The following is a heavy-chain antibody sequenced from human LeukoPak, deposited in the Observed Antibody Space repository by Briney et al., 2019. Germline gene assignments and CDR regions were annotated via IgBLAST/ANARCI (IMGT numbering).Heavy chain of an antibody. Sequence: ASVKVSCKASGYTFTSYDINWVRQATGQGLEWMGWMNPNSGNTGYAQKFQGRVTMTRNTSISTAYMELSSLRSEDTAVYYCARGKGYCSGGSCYSDYWGQGTLVTVSS. CDR1: GYTFTSYD. J-gene: IGHJ4*02. D-gene: IGHD2-15*01. CDR2: MNPNSGNT. V-gene: IGHV1-8*01. CDR3: ARGKGYCSGGSCYSDY.